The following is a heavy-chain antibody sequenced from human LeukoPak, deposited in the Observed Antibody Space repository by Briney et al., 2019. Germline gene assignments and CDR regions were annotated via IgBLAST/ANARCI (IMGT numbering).Heavy chain of an antibody. CDR2: INPNSGGT. Sequence: ASVKVSCKASGYTFTSYAMNWVRQAPGQGLEWMGWINPNSGGTNYAQKFQGRVTMTRDTSISTAYMELSSLRSEDTAVYYCARAAVAENYYMDVWGKGTTVTISS. CDR3: ARAAVAENYYMDV. V-gene: IGHV1-2*02. J-gene: IGHJ6*03. D-gene: IGHD6-19*01. CDR1: GYTFTSYA.